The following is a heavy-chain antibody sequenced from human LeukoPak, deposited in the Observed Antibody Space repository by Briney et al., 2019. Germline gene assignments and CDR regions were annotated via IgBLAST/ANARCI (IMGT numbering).Heavy chain of an antibody. CDR2: ISGSGGST. Sequence: GGSLRLSCAASGFTFSSYAMSWVRQAPGKGLEWVSAISGSGGSTYYADSVKGRFTISRDNSKNTLYLQMNSLRAEDTAVYYCAKGGYYDFWSGPEKTFDYWGQGTLVTVSS. D-gene: IGHD3-3*01. CDR1: GFTFSSYA. CDR3: AKGGYYDFWSGPEKTFDY. J-gene: IGHJ4*02. V-gene: IGHV3-23*01.